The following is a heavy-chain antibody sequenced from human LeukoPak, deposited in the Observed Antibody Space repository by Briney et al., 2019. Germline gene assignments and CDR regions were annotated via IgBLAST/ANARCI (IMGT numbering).Heavy chain of an antibody. V-gene: IGHV3-74*01. CDR2: INKDGSAT. CDR3: VRDGTYSFDF. CDR1: GFTFSNHW. J-gene: IGHJ6*02. Sequence: PGGSLRLPCAASGFTFSNHWMHWVRQVPGKGLVWVSRINKDGSATSNAESVEGRFTMSRDNAKNTLYLQMNSLRADDTAVYYCVRDGTYSFDFWGQGTTVTVSS. D-gene: IGHD5-18*01.